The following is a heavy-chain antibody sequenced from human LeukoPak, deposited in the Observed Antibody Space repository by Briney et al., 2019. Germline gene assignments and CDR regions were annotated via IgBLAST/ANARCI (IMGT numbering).Heavy chain of an antibody. CDR2: VDPEDGET. CDR3: ATGSSRYYYMDV. V-gene: IGHV1-69-2*01. CDR1: GYAFTDYY. D-gene: IGHD6-6*01. J-gene: IGHJ6*03. Sequence: ASVKVSCKASGYAFTDYYMHWVQQAPGKGLEWMGRVDPEDGETIYAEKFQGRVTITADTSTDTAYMELSSLRSEDTAVYYCATGSSRYYYMDVWGKGTTVTVSS.